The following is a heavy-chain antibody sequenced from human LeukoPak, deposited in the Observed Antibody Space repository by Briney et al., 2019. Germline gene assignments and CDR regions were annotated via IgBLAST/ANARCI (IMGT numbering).Heavy chain of an antibody. D-gene: IGHD5-12*01. Sequence: GGSLRLSCAASGFTFSSYSMNWVRQAPGKGLEWVSSISSSSSYIYYADSVKGRFTISRDNAKNSLYLQMNSLRAEDTAVYYCASAYIVATSLGYWGQGTLVTVSS. CDR2: ISSSSSYI. CDR1: GFTFSSYS. J-gene: IGHJ4*02. CDR3: ASAYIVATSLGY. V-gene: IGHV3-21*01.